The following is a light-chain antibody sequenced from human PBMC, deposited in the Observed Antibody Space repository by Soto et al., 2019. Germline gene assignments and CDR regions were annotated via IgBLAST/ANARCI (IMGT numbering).Light chain of an antibody. CDR2: DAS. CDR1: QSISSW. V-gene: IGKV1-5*01. Sequence: DIQMTQSPSTLSASVGDRVTITCRASQSISSWLAWYQQKPGKAPKLLIYDASSLESGVPSRFSGSGSGTDFTLTISSLEPEDVAVYYCQQRRNWLTFGGGTKV. J-gene: IGKJ4*01. CDR3: QQRRNWLT.